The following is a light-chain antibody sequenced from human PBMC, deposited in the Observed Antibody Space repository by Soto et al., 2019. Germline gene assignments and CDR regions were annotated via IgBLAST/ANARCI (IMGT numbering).Light chain of an antibody. CDR1: SSNIESNY. V-gene: IGLV1-47*01. J-gene: IGLJ2*01. Sequence: QSVLTQPPSASGTPGQRVTISSSGSSSNIESNYVYWYQQLPGTAPRLLIYRNNQRPSGVPDRFSGSKAGTSASLAISALRSEDEADYYCTVWDDSLRGRLFGGGTKLTVL. CDR2: RNN. CDR3: TVWDDSLRGRL.